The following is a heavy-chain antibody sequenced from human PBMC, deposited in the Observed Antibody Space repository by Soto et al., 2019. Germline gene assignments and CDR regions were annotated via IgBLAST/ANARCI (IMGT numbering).Heavy chain of an antibody. Sequence: QVQLVQSGAEVKKPGSSVKVSCKASGGTFSSYTISWVRQAPGQGLEWMGRIIPILGIANYAQKFQGSVTITADKSTSTAYMELSSLRSEDTAVYYCARDIRAGTPIFDYWGQGTLVTVSS. J-gene: IGHJ4*02. CDR3: ARDIRAGTPIFDY. CDR2: IIPILGIA. D-gene: IGHD1-7*01. V-gene: IGHV1-69*08. CDR1: GGTFSSYT.